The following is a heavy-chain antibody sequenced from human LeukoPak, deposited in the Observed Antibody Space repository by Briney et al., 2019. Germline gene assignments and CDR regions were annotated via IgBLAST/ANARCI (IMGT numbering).Heavy chain of an antibody. CDR2: IRQDGSEK. CDR3: ARDPYYYGSGSYYYFDY. J-gene: IGHJ4*02. Sequence: PGGSLRLSCAASGFTFSSYWMSWVRQAPGRGLEWVANIRQDGSEKYYVDSVKGRFTISRDNAKNSLYLQMNSLRAEDTAVYYYARDPYYYGSGSYYYFDYWGQGTLVTVSS. CDR1: GFTFSSYW. V-gene: IGHV3-7*01. D-gene: IGHD3-10*01.